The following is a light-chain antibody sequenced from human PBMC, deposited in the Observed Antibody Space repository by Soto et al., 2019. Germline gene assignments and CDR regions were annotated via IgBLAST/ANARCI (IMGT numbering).Light chain of an antibody. CDR1: SSDVGSYNL. Sequence: QSALTQPASVSGSPGQSITISCTGTSSDVGSYNLVSWYQQHPGKAPKLMIYEDFRRPSGVSSRFSGSKSDNTASLTISGLQAEDEADYYCCSYAGSNNYVFGTGTKVTVL. J-gene: IGLJ1*01. V-gene: IGLV2-23*01. CDR2: EDF. CDR3: CSYAGSNNYV.